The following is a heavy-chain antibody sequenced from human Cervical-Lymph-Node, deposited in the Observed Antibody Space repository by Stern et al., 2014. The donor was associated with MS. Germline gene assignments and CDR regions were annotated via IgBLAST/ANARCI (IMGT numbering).Heavy chain of an antibody. V-gene: IGHV4-31*03. J-gene: IGHJ4*02. Sequence: QVQLQESGPGLVKPSQTLSLTCTVSGGSVSNGGRYWSWLRQRPGKGLEWIGYIYYSGHTSYNPSLQSRLTISMATAKNHFSLKLRSVTAADTALYYCARVTEFLRFFYPDYWGQGTLVTVSS. CDR1: GGSVSNGGRY. CDR2: IYYSGHT. D-gene: IGHD3-3*01. CDR3: ARVTEFLRFFYPDY.